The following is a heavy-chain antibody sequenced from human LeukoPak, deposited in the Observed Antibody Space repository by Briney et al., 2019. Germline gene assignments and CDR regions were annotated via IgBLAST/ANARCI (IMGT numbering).Heavy chain of an antibody. Sequence: PGGSLRLSXAASGFTFSSYAMSWVRQAPGKGLEWVSAISGSGGSTYYADSVKGRFTISRDNSKNTLYLQMNSLRAEDTAVYYCAKLCSSTSCLGAFDIWGQGTMVTVSS. J-gene: IGHJ3*02. CDR3: AKLCSSTSCLGAFDI. V-gene: IGHV3-23*01. CDR2: ISGSGGST. D-gene: IGHD2-2*01. CDR1: GFTFSSYA.